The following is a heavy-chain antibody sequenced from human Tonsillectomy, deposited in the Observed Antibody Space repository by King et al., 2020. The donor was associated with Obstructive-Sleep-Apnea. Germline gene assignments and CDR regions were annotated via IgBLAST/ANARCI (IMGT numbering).Heavy chain of an antibody. Sequence: VQLVESGGGLVQPGGSLRLSCAASGFTFSSYSMNWVRQAPGKGLEWISYISSSSSSMFYADSVKGRFTISIDNAKNSLYLQMNSLRVEDTAMYYCARKEETYTNWFDPWGQGTLVTVSS. CDR3: ARKEETYTNWFDP. V-gene: IGHV3-48*04. CDR1: GFTFSSYS. D-gene: IGHD4-11*01. J-gene: IGHJ5*02. CDR2: ISSSSSSM.